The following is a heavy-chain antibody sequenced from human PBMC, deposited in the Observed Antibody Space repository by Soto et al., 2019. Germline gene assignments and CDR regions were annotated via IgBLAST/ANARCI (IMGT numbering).Heavy chain of an antibody. Sequence: ASVKVSCKASGYIFTGYYMHWVRQAPGQGLEWMGWINPNSGDTKYAQKFQGWVTMTRDTSTRTAYMELSRLIPDDTAVYYCARAPGYSGNYPFFVLWGQGTMVTVSS. CDR1: GYIFTGYY. J-gene: IGHJ4*02. V-gene: IGHV1-2*04. D-gene: IGHD5-12*01. CDR2: INPNSGDT. CDR3: ARAPGYSGNYPFFVL.